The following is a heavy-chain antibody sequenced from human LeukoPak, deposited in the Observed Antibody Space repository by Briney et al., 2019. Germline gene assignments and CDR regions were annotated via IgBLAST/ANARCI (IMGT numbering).Heavy chain of an antibody. D-gene: IGHD6-19*01. Sequence: GGSLRLSCAASGFTFSSYAMSWVRQAPGKGLEWVSAISGSGGSTYYADSVKGRFTISRDNSKNTLYLQMNSLRAEDTAVYYCAIDQGKNSGWYAFDYWGQGTLVTVSS. J-gene: IGHJ4*02. V-gene: IGHV3-23*01. CDR3: AIDQGKNSGWYAFDY. CDR2: ISGSGGST. CDR1: GFTFSSYA.